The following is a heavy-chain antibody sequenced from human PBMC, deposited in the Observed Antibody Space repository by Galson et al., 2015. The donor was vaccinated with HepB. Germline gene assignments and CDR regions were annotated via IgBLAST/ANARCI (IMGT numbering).Heavy chain of an antibody. CDR2: IKVRVDGGTP. V-gene: IGHV3-15*01. D-gene: IGHD6-19*01. Sequence: SLRLSCAASGFTFSDAWMSWVRQAPGKGLEWIGFIKVRVDGGTPDYAAPVKDRFTISRDDSKNMLYLQMDSLKTEDTAVYYCTTDLGSGWYARWGQGIPVTVSS. CDR3: TTDLGSGWYAR. CDR1: GFTFSDAW. J-gene: IGHJ4*02.